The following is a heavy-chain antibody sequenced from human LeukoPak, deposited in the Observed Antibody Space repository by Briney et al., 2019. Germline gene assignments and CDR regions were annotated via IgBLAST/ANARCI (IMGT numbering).Heavy chain of an antibody. CDR1: GYSISSGYY. V-gene: IGHV4-38-2*02. CDR3: ARVPHRGAAMVTLNYIDY. J-gene: IGHJ4*02. D-gene: IGHD5-18*01. Sequence: TSETLSLTCSVSGYSISSGYYWGWIRQPPGKGLEWIGSIYHSGNTYYNPSLRSRVTISVDTSKSQFSLKLSSVTAADTALYYCARVPHRGAAMVTLNYIDYWGQGTLVAVSS. CDR2: IYHSGNT.